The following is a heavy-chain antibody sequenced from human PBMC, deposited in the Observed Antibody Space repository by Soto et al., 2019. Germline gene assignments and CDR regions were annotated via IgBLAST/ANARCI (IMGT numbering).Heavy chain of an antibody. CDR2: IYNSGST. D-gene: IGHD3-10*01. Sequence: SETLSLTCTVSGASLSGRYWNWVRQPPGQGLEWIGNIYNSGSTKYNSSLKSRVIISLDTSKNQVSLSLNSVTATDTAVYYCTRGFGAGMDVWDQGTTVTVS. V-gene: IGHV4-59*11. J-gene: IGHJ6*02. CDR1: GASLSGRY. CDR3: TRGFGAGMDV.